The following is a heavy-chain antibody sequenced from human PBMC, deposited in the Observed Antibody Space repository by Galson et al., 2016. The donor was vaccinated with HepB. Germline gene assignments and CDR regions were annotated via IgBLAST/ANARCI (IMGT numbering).Heavy chain of an antibody. CDR3: VRHATETTIDNWFDS. CDR1: GYSFSSLW. Sequence: QSGAEVKKPGEPLRISCKASGYSFSSLWISWVRQMPGKGLEWMGRIGPSDSHTNYSPSFQGHVIISVDKSISTAYLQWSSLKASDSAIYYCVRHATETTIDNWFDSWGQGTLVTVSS. D-gene: IGHD4-17*01. V-gene: IGHV5-10-1*01. CDR2: IGPSDSHT. J-gene: IGHJ5*01.